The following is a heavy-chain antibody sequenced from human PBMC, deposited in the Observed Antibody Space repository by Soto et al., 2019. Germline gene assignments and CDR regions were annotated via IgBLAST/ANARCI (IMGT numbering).Heavy chain of an antibody. V-gene: IGHV4-39*01. Sequence: PSETLSLTCTVSGGSISSSSYYWGWIRQPPGKGLEWIGSIYYSGSTYYNPSLKSRVTISVDTSKNQFSLKLSSVTAADTAVYYCARGIVVVNKDPPFDYWGQGTLVTVSS. CDR2: IYYSGST. CDR3: ARGIVVVNKDPPFDY. J-gene: IGHJ4*02. D-gene: IGHD3-22*01. CDR1: GGSISSSSYY.